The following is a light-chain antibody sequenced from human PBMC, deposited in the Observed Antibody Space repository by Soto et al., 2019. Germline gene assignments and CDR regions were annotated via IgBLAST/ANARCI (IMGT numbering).Light chain of an antibody. CDR2: GPS. V-gene: IGKV3-20*01. CDR3: QQYGSSPQT. Sequence: EIVLTQSPATLSLSPGERATLSCRASQSVSSYLAWYQQKPGQSPRLLIYGPSSRASGIPDRFSGSGSGTDFTLTINRLEPEDFAVYFCQQYGSSPQTFGQGTKVDIK. CDR1: QSVSSY. J-gene: IGKJ1*01.